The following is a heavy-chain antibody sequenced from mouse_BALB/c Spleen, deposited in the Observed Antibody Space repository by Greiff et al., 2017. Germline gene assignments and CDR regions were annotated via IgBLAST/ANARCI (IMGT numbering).Heavy chain of an antibody. CDR1: GFTFSSFG. J-gene: IGHJ4*01. CDR3: ASMDY. CDR2: ISSGSSTI. Sequence: EVKLVESGGGLVKPGGSLKLSCAASGFTFSSFGMHWVRQAPEKGLEWVAYISSGSSTIYYADTVKGRFTISRDNPKNTLFMQMTSLRSEDTAMYYCASMDYWGQGTSVTVSS. V-gene: IGHV5-17*02.